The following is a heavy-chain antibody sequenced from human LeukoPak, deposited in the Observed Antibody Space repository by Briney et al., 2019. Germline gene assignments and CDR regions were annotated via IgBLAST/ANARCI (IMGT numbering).Heavy chain of an antibody. CDR1: GGTFSSYA. CDR3: ARGDEEKGAAAGTYFDY. V-gene: IGHV1-69*06. D-gene: IGHD6-13*01. CDR2: IIPIFGTA. J-gene: IGHJ4*02. Sequence: GASVKVSCKAPGGTFSSYAISWVRQAPGQGLEWMGGIIPIFGTANYAQKFQGRVTITADKSTSTAYMELSSLRSDDTAVYYCARGDEEKGAAAGTYFDYWGQGTLVTVSS.